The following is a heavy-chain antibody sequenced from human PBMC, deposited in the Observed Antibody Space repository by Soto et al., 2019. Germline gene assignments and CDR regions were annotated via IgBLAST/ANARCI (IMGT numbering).Heavy chain of an antibody. V-gene: IGHV1-8*01. J-gene: IGHJ5*02. Sequence: VKVSCKASESTFTNYDISWVRQATGQGLEWMGWMNPNSGNTGYALKFQGRVSMTRNTSIYTVYLELSSLASDDTAVYYCVRMASSGTLNWFDPLLQGSLVTV. CDR2: MNPNSGNT. CDR3: VRMASSGTLNWFDP. CDR1: ESTFTNYD. D-gene: IGHD1-1*01.